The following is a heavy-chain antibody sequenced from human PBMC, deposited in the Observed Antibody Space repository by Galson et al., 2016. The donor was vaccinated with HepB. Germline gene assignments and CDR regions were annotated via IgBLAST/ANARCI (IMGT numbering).Heavy chain of an antibody. CDR3: AKDGWFGELLHGHFDF. Sequence: SLRLSCAASGFTFSSFAMSWVRRVPGKGLEWVSAISGSGDRIRYAESVKGRFIISRDNANNTLDVEMKSLRVEDTAVYYCAKDGWFGELLHGHFDFWGQGTLVTVSS. V-gene: IGHV3-23*01. CDR2: ISGSGDRI. D-gene: IGHD3-10*01. CDR1: GFTFSSFA. J-gene: IGHJ4*02.